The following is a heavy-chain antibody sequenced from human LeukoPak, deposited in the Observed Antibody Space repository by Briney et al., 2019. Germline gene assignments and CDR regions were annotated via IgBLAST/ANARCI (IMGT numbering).Heavy chain of an antibody. J-gene: IGHJ4*02. CDR1: GFTFSSYV. CDR2: ISNSGGST. D-gene: IGHD6-19*01. CDR3: AKGSYSSGWYAFDY. V-gene: IGHV3-23*01. Sequence: PGGSLRLSCAASGFTFSSYVMSWVRQAPGKGLEWVSSISNSGGSTYYADSVKGRFTISRDNSKNTLYLQMNSLRAEDTAVYYCAKGSYSSGWYAFDYWGQGTLVTVSS.